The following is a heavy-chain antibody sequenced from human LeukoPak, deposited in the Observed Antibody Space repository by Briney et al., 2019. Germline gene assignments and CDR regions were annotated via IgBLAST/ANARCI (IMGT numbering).Heavy chain of an antibody. CDR2: ITGGGDYT. CDR3: ATILKLVVINPFDY. D-gene: IGHD3-22*01. J-gene: IGHJ4*02. Sequence: GGSLRLSCAASGFIFASHAMTWVRQAPGKGLEWVSTITGGGDYTYHADSVKGRFTISRDNSKNTLYLQMNSLRAEDTAVYFCATILKLVVINPFDYWGQGTLVTVSS. CDR1: GFIFASHA. V-gene: IGHV3-23*01.